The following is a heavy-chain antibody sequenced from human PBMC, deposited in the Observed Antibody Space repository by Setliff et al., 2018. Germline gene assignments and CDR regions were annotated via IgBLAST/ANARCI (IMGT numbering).Heavy chain of an antibody. Sequence: AASVKVSCKASGYTFTTYYMHWVRQAPGQGLEWMGIINPSGGYANYAQKFQGRVTMTRDTSTSTVYMELSSLRSEDTAVYYCARAPLESGYNYGQGHYFDYWGQGTLVTVSS. D-gene: IGHD5-18*01. CDR3: ARAPLESGYNYGQGHYFDY. V-gene: IGHV1-46*01. J-gene: IGHJ4*02. CDR1: GYTFTTYY. CDR2: INPSGGYA.